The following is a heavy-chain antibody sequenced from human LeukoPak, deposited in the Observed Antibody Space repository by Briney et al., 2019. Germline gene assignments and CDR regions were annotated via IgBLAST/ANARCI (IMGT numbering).Heavy chain of an antibody. J-gene: IGHJ4*02. D-gene: IGHD3-10*01. Sequence: SETLSLTCTVSGGSISSYYWSWIRQPAGKGLEWIGRIYTSGSTNYNPSLKGRVTMSVDTSKNQFSLRLSSVTAADTGVYYCARSNSYGPGTHYLHHWGQGTLVTVSS. CDR1: GGSISSYY. CDR3: ARSNSYGPGTHYLHH. V-gene: IGHV4-4*07. CDR2: IYTSGST.